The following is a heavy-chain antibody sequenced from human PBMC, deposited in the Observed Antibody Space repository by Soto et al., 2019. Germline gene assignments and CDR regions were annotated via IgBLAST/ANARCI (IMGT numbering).Heavy chain of an antibody. D-gene: IGHD6-19*01. Sequence: SETLSLTCTVSGGSISSYYWSWIQQPPGKGLEWIGYIYYSGSTNYNPSLKSRVTISVDNAKNSLYLQMNSLRAEDTAVYYCARDGYSSGFDYWGQGTLVTVSS. V-gene: IGHV4-59*12. CDR1: GGSISSYY. CDR3: ARDGYSSGFDY. CDR2: IYYSGST. J-gene: IGHJ4*02.